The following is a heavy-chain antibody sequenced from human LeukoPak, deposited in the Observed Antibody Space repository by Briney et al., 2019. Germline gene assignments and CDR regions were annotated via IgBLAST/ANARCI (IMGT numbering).Heavy chain of an antibody. CDR2: ISGSGGST. D-gene: IGHD6-6*01. Sequence: PGGSLRLSCAGSGFIVSDNYMSWVRQAPGKGLEWVSAISGSGGSTYYADSVKGRFTISRDNSKNTLYLQMNSLRAEDTAVYYCAKECIAARLLSNFDYWGQGTLVTVSS. J-gene: IGHJ4*02. V-gene: IGHV3-23*01. CDR3: AKECIAARLLSNFDY. CDR1: GFIVSDNY.